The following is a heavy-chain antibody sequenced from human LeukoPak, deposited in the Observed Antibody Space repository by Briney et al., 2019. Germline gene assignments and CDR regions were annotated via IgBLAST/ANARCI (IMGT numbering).Heavy chain of an antibody. D-gene: IGHD3-22*01. CDR1: GGSISSYY. V-gene: IGHV4-4*07. Sequence: SETLSLTCTVSGGSISSYYWSWIRQPAGKGLEWIGRIYTSGSTNYNPSLKSRVTISADTSKNQFSLKLSSVTAADTAVYYCARGVTYYYDSSGYSYWGQGTLVTVSS. CDR2: IYTSGST. CDR3: ARGVTYYYDSSGYSY. J-gene: IGHJ4*02.